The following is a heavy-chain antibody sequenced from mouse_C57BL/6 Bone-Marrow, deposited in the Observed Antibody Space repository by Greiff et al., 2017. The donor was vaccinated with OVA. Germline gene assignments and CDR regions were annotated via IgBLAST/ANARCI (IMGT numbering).Heavy chain of an antibody. J-gene: IGHJ2*01. CDR3: ARDYYGSRHYFDY. D-gene: IGHD1-1*01. CDR2: IYPRDGST. CDR1: GYTFTSYD. Sequence: QVQLQQSGPELVKPGASVKLSCKASGYTFTSYDINWVKQRPGQGLEWIGWIYPRDGSTKYNEKFKGKATLTVDTSSSTAYMELHSLTSEDSAVYFCARDYYGSRHYFDYWGQGTTLTVSS. V-gene: IGHV1-85*01.